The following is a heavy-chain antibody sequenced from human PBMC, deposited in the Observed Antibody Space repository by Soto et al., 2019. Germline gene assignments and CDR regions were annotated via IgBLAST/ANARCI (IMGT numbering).Heavy chain of an antibody. V-gene: IGHV1-46*01. CDR1: GYTFTSYY. CDR2: INPSGGNT. Sequence: ASVKVSCKASGYTFTSYYMHWVRQAPGQGLEWMGIINPSGGNTNYAQKLQGRVTMTTDTSTSTAYMELRSLRSDDTAVYYCARGSGEGSSNFGYWGQGTLVTV. CDR3: ARGSGEGSSNFGY. J-gene: IGHJ4*02. D-gene: IGHD3-10*01.